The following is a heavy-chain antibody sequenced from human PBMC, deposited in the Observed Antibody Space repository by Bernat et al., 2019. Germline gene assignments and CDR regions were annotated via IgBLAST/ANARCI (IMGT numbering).Heavy chain of an antibody. CDR1: GFTFSDHY. V-gene: IGHV3-72*01. D-gene: IGHD2-15*01. CDR3: ARVLGVAATSAFDV. CDR2: ITNKANRYTT. Sequence: EVQLVESGGGLVQPGGSLRLSCAASGFTFSDHYMDWVRQAPGKELEWIGHITNKANRYTTQYAASVKGRFTISRDDSRNSVYLQMNSLKTEDTAVYYCARVLGVAATSAFDVWGQGTTVTVSS. J-gene: IGHJ3*01.